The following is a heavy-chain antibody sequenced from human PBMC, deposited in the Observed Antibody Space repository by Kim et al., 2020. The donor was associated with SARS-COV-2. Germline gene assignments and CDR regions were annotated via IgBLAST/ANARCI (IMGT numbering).Heavy chain of an antibody. CDR1: GFTFSSYS. CDR2: ISNSRSYI. J-gene: IGHJ4*02. Sequence: GGSLRLSCAASGFTFSSYSMNWVRQAPGKGLEWVSSISNSRSYIYYADSVKGRFTISRDNAKNSLYLQMNSLRAEDTAVYYCARGKWEPSAYHSKIDYWGQGTLVTVSS. D-gene: IGHD1-26*01. CDR3: ARGKWEPSAYHSKIDY. V-gene: IGHV3-21*01.